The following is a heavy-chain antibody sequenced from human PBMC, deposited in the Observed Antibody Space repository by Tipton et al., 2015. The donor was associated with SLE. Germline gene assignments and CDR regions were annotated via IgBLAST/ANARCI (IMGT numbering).Heavy chain of an antibody. CDR2: IHFSGST. V-gene: IGHV4-59*08. Sequence: TLSLTCTVSGGSISSSYWSWIRQPPGKGLEWIGHIHFSGSTEYNPSLKSRVTISVDMSKNQLSLRLSSATAADTAAYYCVRHGQTVQATFDHWGQGALVTVSS. J-gene: IGHJ4*02. CDR3: VRHGQTVQATFDH. D-gene: IGHD1-26*01. CDR1: GGSISSSY.